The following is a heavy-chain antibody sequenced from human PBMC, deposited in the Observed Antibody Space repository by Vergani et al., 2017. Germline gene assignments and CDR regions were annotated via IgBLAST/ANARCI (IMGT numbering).Heavy chain of an antibody. Sequence: EVQLLESGGGLVQPGGSLRLSCAASGFTFSSYAMSWVRQAPGKGLEWVSAISGSGGSTYYADSVKGRFTISRDNSKNTLYLQMNSLRAEDTAVYYCARDTSGLYYMDVWGKGSTVTVSS. V-gene: IGHV3-23*01. J-gene: IGHJ6*03. CDR1: GFTFSSYA. CDR2: ISGSGGST. CDR3: ARDTSGLYYMDV. D-gene: IGHD5-12*01.